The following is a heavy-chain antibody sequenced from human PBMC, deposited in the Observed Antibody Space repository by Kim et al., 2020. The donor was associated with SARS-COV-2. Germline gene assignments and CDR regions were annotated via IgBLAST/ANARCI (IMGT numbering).Heavy chain of an antibody. V-gene: IGHV3-53*01. J-gene: IGHJ4*02. D-gene: IGHD1-26*01. Sequence: GGSLRLSCAVSGSSVRSSYMTWVRQAPGKGLEWVSAIHDAGSTYYADSVKGRFTISRDIPKDTLYLQMNSLRAEDTAVYYCSSSTVGADFDYWGQGTLVT. CDR2: IHDAGST. CDR1: GSSVRSSY. CDR3: SSSTVGADFDY.